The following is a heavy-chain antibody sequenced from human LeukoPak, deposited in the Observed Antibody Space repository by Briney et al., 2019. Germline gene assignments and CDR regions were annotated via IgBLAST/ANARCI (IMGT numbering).Heavy chain of an antibody. D-gene: IGHD3-22*01. CDR1: GFIFGTCG. CDR3: AREVGYHDNSAAFDI. J-gene: IGHJ3*02. Sequence: PGRSLRLSCAASGFIFGTCGMHWVRQAPGQGLEWVAAIWHDGRTKYYADSAKGRFTISRDNSRYTLYLEMNSLRAEDTAVYSCAREVGYHDNSAAFDIWGQGTTVIVSS. CDR2: IWHDGRTK. V-gene: IGHV3-33*08.